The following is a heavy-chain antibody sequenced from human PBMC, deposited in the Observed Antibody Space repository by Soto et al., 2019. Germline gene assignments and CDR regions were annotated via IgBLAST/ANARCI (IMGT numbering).Heavy chain of an antibody. CDR2: TDPSDSYT. CDR3: ARHNLYYYYYGMDV. CDR1: GYSFTSYW. J-gene: IGHJ6*02. Sequence: GESLKISCKGSGYSFTSYWISWMRQMPGKGLEWMGRTDPSDSYTNYSPSFQGHVTISADKSISTAYLQWSSLKASDTAMYYCARHNLYYYYYGMDVWGQGTTVTVSS. D-gene: IGHD1-20*01. V-gene: IGHV5-10-1*01.